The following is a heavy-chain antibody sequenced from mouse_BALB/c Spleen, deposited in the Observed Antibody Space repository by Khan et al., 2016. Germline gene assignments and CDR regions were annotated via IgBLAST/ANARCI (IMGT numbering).Heavy chain of an antibody. J-gene: IGHJ2*01. Sequence: EVELVESGPGLVKPSQSLSLTCTVTGYSITSGYGWNWIRQFPGNKLEWMGYISYSGSTNYNPPLKSRISITRDTSKNQFFLQLNSVNSAYNATCYCARTARIKYWGQGTTLTVSS. CDR1: GYSITSGYG. CDR3: ARTARIKY. CDR2: ISYSGST. D-gene: IGHD1-2*01. V-gene: IGHV3-2*02.